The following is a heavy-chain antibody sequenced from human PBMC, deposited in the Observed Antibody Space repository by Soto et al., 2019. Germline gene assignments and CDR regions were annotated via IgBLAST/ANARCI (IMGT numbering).Heavy chain of an antibody. Sequence: SVKVSCKASGGTFSSYAISWVRQAPGQGLEWMGGIIPIFGTANYAQKFQGRVTITAEKSTSTAYMELSSLRSEDTAVYYCARGVDEAYDLWSGSFPRLAPWGQGTLVTVAS. J-gene: IGHJ5*02. D-gene: IGHD3-3*01. V-gene: IGHV1-69*06. CDR1: GGTFSSYA. CDR2: IIPIFGTA. CDR3: ARGVDEAYDLWSGSFPRLAP.